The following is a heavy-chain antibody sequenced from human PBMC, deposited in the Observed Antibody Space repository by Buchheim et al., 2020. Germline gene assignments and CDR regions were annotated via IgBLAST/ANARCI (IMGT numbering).Heavy chain of an antibody. D-gene: IGHD3-10*01. V-gene: IGHV3-33*01. J-gene: IGHJ4*02. CDR1: GFTFSSYG. CDR3: ARDGPVLLWFGGLRMVFDY. CDR2: IWYDGSNK. Sequence: QVQLVESGGGVVQPGGSLRLSCAASGFTFSSYGMHWVRQAPGKGLEWVAVIWYDGSNKYYADSVKGRFTIPRDNSKNTLYLQMNSLRAEDTAVYYCARDGPVLLWFGGLRMVFDYWGQGTL.